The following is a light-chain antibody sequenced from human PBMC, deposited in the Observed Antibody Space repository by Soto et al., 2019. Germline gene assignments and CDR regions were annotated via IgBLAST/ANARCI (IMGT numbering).Light chain of an antibody. J-gene: IGLJ1*01. CDR3: SSYTSSSTYV. CDR1: SSDVGGYVY. CDR2: EVS. Sequence: QSALTQPASVSGSPGQSIPISCTGTSSDVGGYVYVSWYQQHPGKAPKLMIYEVSNRPSGVSNRFSGSKSGNTASLTISGLQAEDEADYYCSSYTSSSTYVFGTGTKLTVL. V-gene: IGLV2-14*01.